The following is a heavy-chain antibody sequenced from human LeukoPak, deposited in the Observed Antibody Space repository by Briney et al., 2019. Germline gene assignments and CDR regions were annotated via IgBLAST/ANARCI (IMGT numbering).Heavy chain of an antibody. D-gene: IGHD3-10*01. J-gene: IGHJ4*02. CDR3: ARDTTELLWFGELFFGESPNFDY. CDR1: GGTFSIYA. CDR2: ISAYNGNT. Sequence: GASVKVSCKASGGTFSIYAISWVRQAPGQGLEWMGWISAYNGNTNYAQTLQGRVTMTTDTSTSTAYMELRSLRSDDTAVYYCARDTTELLWFGELFFGESPNFDYWGQGTLVTVSS. V-gene: IGHV1-18*01.